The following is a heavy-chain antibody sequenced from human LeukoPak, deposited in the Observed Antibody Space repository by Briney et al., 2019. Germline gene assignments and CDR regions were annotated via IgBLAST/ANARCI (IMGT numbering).Heavy chain of an antibody. Sequence: SETLSFTCAVYGGSFSGYYWSWIRQPPGKGLEWIGYIYYNGATDYNPSLKSRVTISVDTSKNEFSLKLSSVTAADTALYYCARRTVTNGWFRIDYWGQGSLVIVSS. V-gene: IGHV4-34*01. J-gene: IGHJ4*02. CDR3: ARRTVTNGWFRIDY. D-gene: IGHD6-19*01. CDR2: IYYNGAT. CDR1: GGSFSGYY.